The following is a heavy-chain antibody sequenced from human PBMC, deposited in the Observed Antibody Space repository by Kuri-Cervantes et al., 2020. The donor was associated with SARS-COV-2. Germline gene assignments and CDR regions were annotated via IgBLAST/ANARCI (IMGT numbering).Heavy chain of an antibody. CDR3: AIDGTTVVNEYYYYYGMDV. V-gene: IGHV3-48*02. J-gene: IGHJ6*01. Sequence: EFLKTSCAAAGFTFSKYSMNWVRQAPGKGVGWVSYNSTSSSTVYYADSVKGRFTISRDNAKDSLYLQMNSLRDEDTAVYYCAIDGTTVVNEYYYYYGMDVWGQGTTVTGAS. D-gene: IGHD4-23*01. CDR1: GFTFSKYS. CDR2: NSTSSSTV.